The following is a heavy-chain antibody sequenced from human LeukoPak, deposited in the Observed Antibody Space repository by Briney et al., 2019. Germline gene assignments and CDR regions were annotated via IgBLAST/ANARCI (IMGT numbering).Heavy chain of an antibody. CDR2: ISGSGSST. CDR3: ARGLSGSYDY. D-gene: IGHD1-26*01. J-gene: IGHJ4*02. CDR1: GFTFSSYA. V-gene: IGHV3-23*01. Sequence: GGSLRLSCAASGFTFSSYAMSWVRQAPEKGLEWVSAISGSGSSTYYADSVKGRFTISRDNSKNTLYLQMNSLRAEDTAVYYCARGLSGSYDYWGQGTLVTVSS.